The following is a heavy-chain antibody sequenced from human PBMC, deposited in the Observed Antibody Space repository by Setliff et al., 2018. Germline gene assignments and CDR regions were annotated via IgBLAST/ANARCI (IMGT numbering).Heavy chain of an antibody. J-gene: IGHJ4*02. Sequence: SVKVSCKASGGTFSSYAISWVRQAPGQGLEWMGGIIPILGIANYAQKLQGRVTMTRDTSASTAYMELSSLRSEDTAVYYCARGYSSGWYINWGQGTLVTVSS. D-gene: IGHD6-19*01. CDR3: ARGYSSGWYIN. CDR1: GGTFSSYA. V-gene: IGHV1-69*10. CDR2: IIPILGIA.